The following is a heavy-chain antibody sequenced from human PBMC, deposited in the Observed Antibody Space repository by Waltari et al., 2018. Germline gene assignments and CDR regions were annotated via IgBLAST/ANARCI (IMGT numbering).Heavy chain of an antibody. D-gene: IGHD3-3*01. J-gene: IGHJ4*02. CDR3: ARGSRPTIFGVVIKYYFDY. Sequence: QVQLQQWGAGLLKPSETLSLTCTVYGGSFSGYYWSWIRQPPGKGLEWIGEINQSGSTTYYPALKSRVTISVDTSKNQFSLKLSSVTAAYTAVYYCARGSRPTIFGVVIKYYFDYWGQGTLVTVSS. CDR1: GGSFSGYY. CDR2: INQSGST. V-gene: IGHV4-34*01.